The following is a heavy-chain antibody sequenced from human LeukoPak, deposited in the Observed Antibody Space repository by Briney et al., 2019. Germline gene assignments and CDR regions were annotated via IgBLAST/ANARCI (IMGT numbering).Heavy chain of an antibody. CDR1: GYTFTSYY. V-gene: IGHV1-46*01. Sequence: ASVKVSCKASGYTFTSYYMHWVRQAPGQGLEWMGIIYPSGGSTSYAQKFQGRVTMTRDTSTSTVYMELSSLRSEDTAVYYCARDGYCSGGSRYSGYYYYGMDVWGQGTTVTVSS. CDR3: ARDGYCSGGSRYSGYYYYGMDV. CDR2: IYPSGGST. D-gene: IGHD2-15*01. J-gene: IGHJ6*02.